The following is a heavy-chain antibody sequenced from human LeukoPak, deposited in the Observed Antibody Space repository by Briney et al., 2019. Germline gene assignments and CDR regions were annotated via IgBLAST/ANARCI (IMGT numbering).Heavy chain of an antibody. V-gene: IGHV1-69*13. D-gene: IGHD3-3*01. J-gene: IGHJ4*02. CDR1: GYTFSSYA. CDR2: IIPIFGTA. CDR3: ARSPSLEWLLWFDY. Sequence: SVKVSCKASGYTFSSYAMNWVRQAPGQGLEWMGGIIPIFGTANYAQKFQGRVTITADESTSTAYMELSSLRSEDTAVYYCARSPSLEWLLWFDYWGQGTLVTVSS.